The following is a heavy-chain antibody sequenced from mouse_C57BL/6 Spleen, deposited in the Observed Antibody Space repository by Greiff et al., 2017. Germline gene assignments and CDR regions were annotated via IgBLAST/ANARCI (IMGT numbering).Heavy chain of an antibody. J-gene: IGHJ2*01. CDR2: IYPSDSET. CDR1: GYPFTSYW. CDR3: ARFGTGGDY. D-gene: IGHD4-1*01. V-gene: IGHV1-61*01. Sequence: VQLQQPGAELVRPGSSVKLSCKASGYPFTSYWMDWVKQSPGKGLEWIGNIYPSDSETHYNQKFKDKATLTVDKSSSTAYMQLSSLTSEDSAVYYCARFGTGGDYWGQGTTLTVSS.